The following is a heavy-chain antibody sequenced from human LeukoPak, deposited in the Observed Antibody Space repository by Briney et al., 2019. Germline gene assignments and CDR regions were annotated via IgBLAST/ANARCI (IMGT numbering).Heavy chain of an antibody. CDR3: ARDLTPLVGNHWGDAFDI. CDR1: GYTFTSYY. V-gene: IGHV1-46*01. D-gene: IGHD1-26*01. J-gene: IGHJ3*02. CDR2: INPSGGST. Sequence: ASVKVSCKASGYTFTSYYMHWVRQAPGQGLEWMGLINPSGGSTSYAQKFQGRVTMTRDTSTSTVYMELSSLRSEDTAVYYCARDLTPLVGNHWGDAFDIWGQGTMVTVSS.